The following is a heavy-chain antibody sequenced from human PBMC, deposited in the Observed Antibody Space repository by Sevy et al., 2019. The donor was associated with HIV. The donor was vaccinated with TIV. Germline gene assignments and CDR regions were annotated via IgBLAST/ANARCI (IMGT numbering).Heavy chain of an antibody. V-gene: IGHV4-59*08. CDR2: VYYTGGT. CDR1: GGSINSDH. J-gene: IGHJ3*02. CDR3: ARRNDFDI. Sequence: SETLSLTCTVSGGSINSDHWNWIRQPPGKGLEWTGYVYYTGGTNYNPSLKNRVTISVDRTKNQFSLNLTSVTAADTAVYYCARRNDFDIWGQGTMVTVSS.